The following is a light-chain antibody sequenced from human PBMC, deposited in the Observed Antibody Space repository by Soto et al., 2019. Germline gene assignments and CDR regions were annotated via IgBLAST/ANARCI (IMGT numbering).Light chain of an antibody. Sequence: EIVMTQSPATLSVSPGERATLSCRASQSVRNNLAWYQRKPGQAPSLLIYGASTRATGVPARFSGSGSGTELAVTISSVQGGESAVYYCQQFTQSPYTFGQGTKVEIK. CDR1: QSVRNN. V-gene: IGKV3-15*01. J-gene: IGKJ2*01. CDR3: QQFTQSPYT. CDR2: GAS.